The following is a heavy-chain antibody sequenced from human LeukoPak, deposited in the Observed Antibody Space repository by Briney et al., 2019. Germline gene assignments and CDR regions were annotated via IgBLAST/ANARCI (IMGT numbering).Heavy chain of an antibody. V-gene: IGHV1-2*02. Sequence: ASVKVSCKASGHTFTGYYMHWVRQAPGQGLEWMGWINPNSGGTNSAQKFQGRVTMTRDTSISTAYMELSRLTSDDTAVYYCARHPYSGSYHFDYWGQGTLVTVSS. J-gene: IGHJ4*02. CDR3: ARHPYSGSYHFDY. CDR1: GHTFTGYY. CDR2: INPNSGGT. D-gene: IGHD1-26*01.